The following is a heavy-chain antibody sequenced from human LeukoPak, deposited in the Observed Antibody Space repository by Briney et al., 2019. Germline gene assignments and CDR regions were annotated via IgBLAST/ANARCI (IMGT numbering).Heavy chain of an antibody. CDR2: ISYDGSNK. CDR3: AKLGVVVPAADFDY. CDR1: GYTFSSCG. D-gene: IGHD2-2*01. V-gene: IGHV3-30*18. Sequence: GGCLRLSCAASGYTFSSCGEHWVRQAPGKGLEWVAVISYDGSNKYYADSVKGRFTISRDNSKNTLYLQMNSLRAEDTAVYYCAKLGVVVPAADFDYWGQGTLVTVSS. J-gene: IGHJ4*02.